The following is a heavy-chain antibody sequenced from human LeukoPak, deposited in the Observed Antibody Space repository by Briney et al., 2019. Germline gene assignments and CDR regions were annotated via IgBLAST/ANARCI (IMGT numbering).Heavy chain of an antibody. J-gene: IGHJ4*02. CDR3: ARDRGCSSTSCQPYYFDY. CDR1: GGSFSGYY. Sequence: ETLSLTCAVYGGSFSGYYWSWIRQPPGKGLEGIGEINHRGSTNYNPSLKSRVTVPLDTSKNQFSLKLSSVTAADTAVYYCARDRGCSSTSCQPYYFDYWGQGTLVTVSS. D-gene: IGHD2-2*01. CDR2: INHRGST. V-gene: IGHV4-34*01.